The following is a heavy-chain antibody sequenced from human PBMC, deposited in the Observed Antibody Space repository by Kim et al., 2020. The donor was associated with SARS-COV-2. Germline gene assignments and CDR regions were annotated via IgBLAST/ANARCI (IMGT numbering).Heavy chain of an antibody. J-gene: IGHJ4*02. V-gene: IGHV4-39*01. Sequence: SETLSLTCSVSGDSIDSDDFFWVWVRQRPGGGLEWIGNVYNDGDTRYSASLRGSASVSMDTSKNQFSLKVTSVTAAATAMYFCARQPAGSVSGFDYWGQGLVVTVS. CDR1: GDSIDSDDFF. CDR2: VYNDGDT. CDR3: ARQPAGSVSGFDY. D-gene: IGHD6-25*01.